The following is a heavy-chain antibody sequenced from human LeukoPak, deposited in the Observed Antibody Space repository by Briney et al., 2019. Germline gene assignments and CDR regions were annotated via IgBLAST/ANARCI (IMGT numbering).Heavy chain of an antibody. V-gene: IGHV3-23*01. J-gene: IGHJ6*02. CDR3: AKAPRAAAGTYNGMDV. Sequence: GRSLRLSCAASGFTFSSYAMSWVRHAPGKGLEWVSAISGSGGSTYYADSVKGRFTISRDNSKNTLYLQMNSLRAEDTAVYYCAKAPRAAAGTYNGMDVWGQGTTVTVSS. CDR1: GFTFSSYA. CDR2: ISGSGGST. D-gene: IGHD6-13*01.